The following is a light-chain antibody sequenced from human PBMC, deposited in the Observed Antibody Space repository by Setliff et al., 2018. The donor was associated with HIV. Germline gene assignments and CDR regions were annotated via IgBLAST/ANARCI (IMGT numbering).Light chain of an antibody. Sequence: SYELTQPPSVSVSPGQTASVTCSGHKLGDRYVSWYQQKPGQSPVLVMYQDTKRPLGIPERFSGSNSGDRATLTISGTQPVDGADYYCQAWDSRTVVLGGGTKVTVL. V-gene: IGLV3-1*01. CDR1: KLGDRY. J-gene: IGLJ2*01. CDR2: QDT. CDR3: QAWDSRTVV.